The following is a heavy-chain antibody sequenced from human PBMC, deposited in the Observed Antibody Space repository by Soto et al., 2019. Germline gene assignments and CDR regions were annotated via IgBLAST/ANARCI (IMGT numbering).Heavy chain of an antibody. J-gene: IGHJ4*02. D-gene: IGHD2-15*01. CDR3: AGDLVAWQGLIGY. CDR2: IWYDGSNK. CDR1: GFPFSRYG. V-gene: IGHV3-33*01. Sequence: QVQLVESGGGVVQPGRSLRLSCAASGFPFSRYGMHWVRQAPGKGREWGAVIWYDGSNKYYADSVKGRLTMSTDNSNKRLYLEMNSLIAEDPAVYYCAGDLVAWQGLIGYWGQGSPVTVSS.